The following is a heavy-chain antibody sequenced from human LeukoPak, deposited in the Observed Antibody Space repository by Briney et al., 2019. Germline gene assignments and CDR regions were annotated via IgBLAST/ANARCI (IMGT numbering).Heavy chain of an antibody. CDR1: GFTFSSYA. CDR2: ITGSGGST. Sequence: GGSLRLSCAPSGFTFSSYAMSWVRQAPGRGLEWVSAITGSGGSTFYVESVKGRFTISRDNPKNTLYLQMHSLRAEDTAVYYCARDRTARIQGGYFDYWGQGALVTASS. J-gene: IGHJ4*02. CDR3: ARDRTARIQGGYFDY. V-gene: IGHV3-23*01. D-gene: IGHD1-26*01.